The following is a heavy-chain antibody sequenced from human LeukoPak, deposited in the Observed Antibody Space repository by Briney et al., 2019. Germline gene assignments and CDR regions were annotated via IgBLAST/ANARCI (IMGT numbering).Heavy chain of an antibody. CDR3: VRSFGERIVVAGNFDY. D-gene: IGHD6-19*01. CDR1: GGSISSSSYY. CDR2: IYYSGIT. V-gene: IGHV4-39*01. Sequence: PSETLSLTCTVSGGSISSSSYYWGWIRQPPGKGLQWIGTIYYSGITYYNPFLKSRVTISVDTSKNQFSLKLSSVTAADAAVYYCVRSFGERIVVAGNFDYWGQGTLVTVSS. J-gene: IGHJ4*02.